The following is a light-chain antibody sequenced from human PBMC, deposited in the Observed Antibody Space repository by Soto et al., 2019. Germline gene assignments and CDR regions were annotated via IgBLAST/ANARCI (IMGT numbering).Light chain of an antibody. V-gene: IGKV3-11*01. Sequence: EIVLTQSPATLSLSPGERATLSCRASQSIRTYLAWYQQKPGQAPRLLIYDASNRATGIPPRFSGSGSGTDFILTISSLEPEDSGVYYCQQRNDWVTFGGGTKVEIK. CDR1: QSIRTY. J-gene: IGKJ4*01. CDR3: QQRNDWVT. CDR2: DAS.